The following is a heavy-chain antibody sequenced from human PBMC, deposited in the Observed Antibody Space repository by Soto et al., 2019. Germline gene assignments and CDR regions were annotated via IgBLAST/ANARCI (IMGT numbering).Heavy chain of an antibody. Sequence: QVQLVQSGAEVKKPGASVKVSCKASGYTFTSYGISWVRQAPGQGLEWMGWISAYNGNTNYAQKLQGRVTMTTDTSTSTDYMELRSLRSDDTAVYYCARGITYYDFWSSQYYFDYWGQGTLVTVSS. V-gene: IGHV1-18*01. D-gene: IGHD3-3*01. J-gene: IGHJ4*02. CDR1: GYTFTSYG. CDR3: ARGITYYDFWSSQYYFDY. CDR2: ISAYNGNT.